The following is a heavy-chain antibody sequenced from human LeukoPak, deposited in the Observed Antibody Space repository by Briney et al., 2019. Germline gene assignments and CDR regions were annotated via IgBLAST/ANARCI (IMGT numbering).Heavy chain of an antibody. CDR2: IIPIFGTA. V-gene: IGHV1-69*01. CDR3: ARDIAAAGLHGPVPTKNWFDP. J-gene: IGHJ5*02. Sequence: SVKVSCKASGGTFSSYAISWVRQAPGQGLEWMGGIIPIFGTANYAQKFQGGVTITADESTSTAYMELSSLRSEDTAVYYCARDIAAAGLHGPVPTKNWFDPWGQGTLVTVSS. CDR1: GGTFSSYA. D-gene: IGHD6-13*01.